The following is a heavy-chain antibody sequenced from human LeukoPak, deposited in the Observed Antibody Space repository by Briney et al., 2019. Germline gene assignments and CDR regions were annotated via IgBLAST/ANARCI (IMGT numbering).Heavy chain of an antibody. CDR2: ISSSGSTI. D-gene: IGHD3-16*01. Sequence: GGSLRLSCAASGFTFSSYEMNWVRQAPGKGLEWVSYISSSGSTIYYADSVKGRFTISRDDAKNSLYLQMNSLRAEGTAVYYCARDFQGEVDAFDIWGQGTMVTVSS. V-gene: IGHV3-48*03. CDR1: GFTFSSYE. CDR3: ARDFQGEVDAFDI. J-gene: IGHJ3*02.